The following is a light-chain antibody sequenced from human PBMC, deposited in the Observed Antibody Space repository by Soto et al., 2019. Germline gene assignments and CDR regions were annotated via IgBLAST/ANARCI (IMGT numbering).Light chain of an antibody. CDR2: EGS. J-gene: IGLJ2*01. V-gene: IGLV2-23*01. Sequence: QSVLTQPASVSGSPGQSITISCTGTSSDVGSYNLVSWYQQHPGKAPKLMIYEGSKRPSGVSNRFSGSKSGNTASLTISGLQAEDEADYYCCSYAGSVTYVVFGGETKLTVL. CDR1: SSDVGSYNL. CDR3: CSYAGSVTYVV.